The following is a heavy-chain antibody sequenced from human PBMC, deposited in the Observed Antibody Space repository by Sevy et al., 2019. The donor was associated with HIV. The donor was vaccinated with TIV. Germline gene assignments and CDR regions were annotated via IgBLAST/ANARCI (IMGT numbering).Heavy chain of an antibody. Sequence: ASVKVSCKASGGTFSSYGISWVRQAPGQGLEWMGGIIPILGTVNYAQKFKGRVTITADESTKTAYMELSSRRSEDTAVYYCARGGGNGWYYFDYWGQETLVTVSS. CDR3: ARGGGNGWYYFDY. D-gene: IGHD6-19*01. CDR1: GGTFSSYG. CDR2: IIPILGTV. V-gene: IGHV1-69*13. J-gene: IGHJ4*02.